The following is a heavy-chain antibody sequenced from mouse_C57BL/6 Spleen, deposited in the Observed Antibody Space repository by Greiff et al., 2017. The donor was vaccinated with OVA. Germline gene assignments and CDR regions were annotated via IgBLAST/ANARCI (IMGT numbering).Heavy chain of an antibody. J-gene: IGHJ4*01. V-gene: IGHV1-4*01. D-gene: IGHD1-1*01. CDR1: GYTFTSYT. CDR3: ARVGDYGSSYIAMDY. CDR2: INPSSGYT. Sequence: QVQLKQSGAELARPGASVKMSCKASGYTFTSYTMHWVKQRPGQGLEWIGYINPSSGYTKYNQKFKDKATLTADKSSSTAYMQLSSLTSEDSAVYYCARVGDYGSSYIAMDYWGQGTSVTVSS.